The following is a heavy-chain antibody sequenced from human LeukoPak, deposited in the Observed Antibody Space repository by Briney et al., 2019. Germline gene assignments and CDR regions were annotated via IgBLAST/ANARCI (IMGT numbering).Heavy chain of an antibody. J-gene: IGHJ4*02. V-gene: IGHV3-64*02. D-gene: IGHD6-19*01. CDR3: ARRIAVAAFDY. Sequence: GGSLRLSCTASGFTFSSFAMHWVRQAPGKGLEYVSAISSTGGSTYYADSVKGRFTISRDNSKNTLYLQMGSLRADDMAVYYCARRIAVAAFDYWGQGTLVTVSS. CDR1: GFTFSSFA. CDR2: ISSTGGST.